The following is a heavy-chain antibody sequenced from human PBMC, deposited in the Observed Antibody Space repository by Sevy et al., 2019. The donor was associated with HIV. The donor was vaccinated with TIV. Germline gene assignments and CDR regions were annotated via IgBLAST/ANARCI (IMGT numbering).Heavy chain of an antibody. D-gene: IGHD3-10*02. CDR3: TRGRYTYVPFDY. Sequence: GGSLRLSCTASGFTFGDYAMNWFRQAPGKELEWVGFIRTKAYGGTTEYAASVKGRFTISRDDSKSIAYLQMNSLKTEDTAVYYCTRGRYTYVPFDYWGQGTLVTVSS. CDR2: IRTKAYGGTT. CDR1: GFTFGDYA. J-gene: IGHJ4*02. V-gene: IGHV3-49*03.